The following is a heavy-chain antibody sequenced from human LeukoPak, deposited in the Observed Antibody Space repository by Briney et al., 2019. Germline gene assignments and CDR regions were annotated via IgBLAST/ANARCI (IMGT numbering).Heavy chain of an antibody. V-gene: IGHV3-30*18. CDR2: ISYDGSNK. J-gene: IGHJ6*02. CDR1: GFTFSSYG. D-gene: IGHD2-2*01. Sequence: GGSLRLSCAASGFTFSSYGMHWVRQAPGKGLEWVAVISYDGSNKYYADSVKGRFTISRDNSKNTLYLQMNSLRVEDTAVYYCAKDGGIVVVRGMDVWGQGTTVTVSS. CDR3: AKDGGIVVVRGMDV.